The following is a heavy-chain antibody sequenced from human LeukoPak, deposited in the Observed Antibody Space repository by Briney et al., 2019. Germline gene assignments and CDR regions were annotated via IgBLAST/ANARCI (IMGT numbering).Heavy chain of an antibody. D-gene: IGHD5-18*01. CDR3: ARADTAMDPHFDY. CDR2: ISSSSSYI. Sequence: GGSLRLSCAASGFTFNSYSMNWVRQAPGKGLEWVSSISSSSSYIYYADSVKGRFTISRDNAKNSLYLQMNSLRAEDTAVYYCARADTAMDPHFDYWGQGTLVTVSS. J-gene: IGHJ4*02. V-gene: IGHV3-21*01. CDR1: GFTFNSYS.